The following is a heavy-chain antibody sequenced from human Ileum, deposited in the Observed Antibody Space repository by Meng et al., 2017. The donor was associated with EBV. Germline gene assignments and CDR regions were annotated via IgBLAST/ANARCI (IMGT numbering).Heavy chain of an antibody. D-gene: IGHD3-22*01. V-gene: IGHV4-34*01. Sequence: QAQLEKGGEGLCKPSEPLSTTCAVYGGFFSGYYLSWIRQSPGKGLEWIGEINHSGSTNYNPSLKSRVTISVDTSKNQFSLKLTSVTAADTAVYYCAREARSSGYHPGIGPWGQGTLVTVSS. CDR2: INHSGST. J-gene: IGHJ5*02. CDR3: AREARSSGYHPGIGP. CDR1: GGFFSGYY.